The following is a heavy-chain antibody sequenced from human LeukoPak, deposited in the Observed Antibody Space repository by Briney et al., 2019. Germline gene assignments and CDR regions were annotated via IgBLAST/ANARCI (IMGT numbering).Heavy chain of an antibody. V-gene: IGHV3-53*01. CDR3: AKAGSSSWEKYYFDY. D-gene: IGHD6-13*01. J-gene: IGHJ4*02. Sequence: PGGSLRLSCAASGFTVSSNYMSWVRQAPGKGLERVSVIYSGGSTYYADSVKGRFTISRDNSKNTLYLQMNSLRAEDTAVYYCAKAGSSSWEKYYFDYWGQGTLVTVSS. CDR2: IYSGGST. CDR1: GFTVSSNY.